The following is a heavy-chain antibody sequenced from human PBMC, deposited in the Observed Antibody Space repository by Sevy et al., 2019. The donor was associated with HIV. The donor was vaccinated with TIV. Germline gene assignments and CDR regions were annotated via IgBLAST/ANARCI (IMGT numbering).Heavy chain of an antibody. J-gene: IGHJ4*02. CDR2: IYYSGST. D-gene: IGHD3-22*01. V-gene: IGHV4-31*03. Sequence: SETLSLTCTVSGGSISSGGYYWSWIRQHPGKGLEGIGYIYYSGSTYYNPSLKSRVTISVDTSKNQFSLKLSSVTAADTAVYYCARAPFKASSVFDYWGQGTLVTVSS. CDR1: GGSISSGGYY. CDR3: ARAPFKASSVFDY.